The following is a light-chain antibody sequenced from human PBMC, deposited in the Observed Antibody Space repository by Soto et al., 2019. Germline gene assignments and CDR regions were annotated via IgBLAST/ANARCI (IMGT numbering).Light chain of an antibody. CDR3: QQYGSSGT. J-gene: IGKJ1*01. V-gene: IGKV3-20*01. CDR1: QSVSNNY. Sequence: EMVLTQSPGTLSLSPGERATLSCRASQSVSNNYLAWYQQKPGQAPRLLIYGASNRATGIPDRFSGSGSGTVFTLTISRLEPEDFAVYYCQQYGSSGTFGQGTKVDIK. CDR2: GAS.